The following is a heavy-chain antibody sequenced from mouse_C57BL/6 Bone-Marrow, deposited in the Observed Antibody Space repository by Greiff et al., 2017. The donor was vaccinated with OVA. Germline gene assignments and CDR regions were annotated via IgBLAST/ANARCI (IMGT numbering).Heavy chain of an antibody. J-gene: IGHJ2*01. CDR2: IDPEDGET. V-gene: IGHV14-2*01. D-gene: IGHD3-2*02. Sequence: EVQRVESGAELVKPGASVKLSCTASGFNIKDYYMHWVKQRTEQGLEWIGRIDPEDGETKYAPKFQGKATITADTSSNTAYLQLSSLTSEDTAVYYCARPQTAQVLYYFDYWGQGTTLTVSS. CDR1: GFNIKDYY. CDR3: ARPQTAQVLYYFDY.